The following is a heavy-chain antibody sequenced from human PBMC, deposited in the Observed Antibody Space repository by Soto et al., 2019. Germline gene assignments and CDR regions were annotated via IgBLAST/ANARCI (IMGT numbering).Heavy chain of an antibody. Sequence: GASVKVSCKASGGTFSSYAISWVRQAPGQGLEWMGGIIPIFGTANYAQKFQGRVTITADESTSTAYVELSSLRSEDTAVYYCARESGYYYDSSGYPFDYWCQGTLVTVSS. D-gene: IGHD3-22*01. CDR3: ARESGYYYDSSGYPFDY. V-gene: IGHV1-69*13. CDR1: GGTFSSYA. CDR2: IIPIFGTA. J-gene: IGHJ4*02.